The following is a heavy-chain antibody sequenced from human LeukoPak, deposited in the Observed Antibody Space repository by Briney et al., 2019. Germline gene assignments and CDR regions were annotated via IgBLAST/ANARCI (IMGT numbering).Heavy chain of an antibody. CDR1: GSTFDDYA. D-gene: IGHD5-18*01. V-gene: IGHV3-20*04. J-gene: IGHJ6*03. CDR3: ARGSVQLWLRDTYYYMDV. Sequence: GGSLRLSCAASGSTFDDYAMNWVRQVPGRGLEWVSGINWNGRITEYADSVKDRFTISRQNTKNSLYLYMNNLGGEDTALYFCARGSVQLWLRDTYYYMDVWGKGTTVTVSS. CDR2: INWNGRIT.